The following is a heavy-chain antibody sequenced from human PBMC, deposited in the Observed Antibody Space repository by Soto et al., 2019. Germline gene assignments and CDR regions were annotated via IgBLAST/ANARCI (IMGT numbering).Heavy chain of an antibody. D-gene: IGHD3-10*01. CDR1: GGSISSGGYY. V-gene: IGHV4-31*03. J-gene: IGHJ6*02. CDR2: IYYSGST. Sequence: LSLTCTVSGGSISSGGYYWSWIRQHPGKGLEWIGYIYYSGSTYYNPSLKSRVTISVDTSKNQFSLKLSSVTAADTAVYYCAREAYGSGSYYYYYYGMDVWGQGTTVTVSS. CDR3: AREAYGSGSYYYYYYGMDV.